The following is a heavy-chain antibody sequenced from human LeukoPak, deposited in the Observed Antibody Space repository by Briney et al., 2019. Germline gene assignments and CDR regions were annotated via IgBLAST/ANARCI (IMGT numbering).Heavy chain of an antibody. CDR1: GYTFTSYG. CDR2: ISAYNGNT. V-gene: IGHV1-18*01. CDR3: ARDPDIVVVPAAKLLRFDDY. D-gene: IGHD2-2*01. Sequence: ASVKVSCKASGYTFTSYGISWVRQAPGQGLEWMGWISAYNGNTNYAQKLQGRVTMTTDTSTSTAYMELRSLRSDDTAVYYCARDPDIVVVPAAKLLRFDDYWGQGTLVTVSS. J-gene: IGHJ4*02.